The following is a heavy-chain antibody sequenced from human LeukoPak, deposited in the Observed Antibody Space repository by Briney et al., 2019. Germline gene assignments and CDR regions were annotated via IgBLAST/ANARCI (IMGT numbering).Heavy chain of an antibody. CDR1: GFTVSSNY. CDR2: IYSGGST. J-gene: IGHJ4*02. Sequence: TGGSLRLSCAASGFTVSSNYMSWVRQAPGKGLEWVSVIYSGGSTYYADSMKGRFTISRDNSKNTLYLQMNSLRAEDTVVYYCARETYYYDSSGPRSAYWGQGTLVTVSS. V-gene: IGHV3-53*01. CDR3: ARETYYYDSSGPRSAY. D-gene: IGHD3-22*01.